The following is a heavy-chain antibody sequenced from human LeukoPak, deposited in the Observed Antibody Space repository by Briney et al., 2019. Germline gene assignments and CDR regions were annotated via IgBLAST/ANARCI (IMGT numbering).Heavy chain of an antibody. Sequence: PGGSLRLSCAASGFNFSNYDMSWVRQAPGKGLEWVSGISAGGRNTYYADSVKGRFTISRDNAKNTLYLEMNSLRVEDTAVYYCARVDWVTDYWGQGTLVTVSS. J-gene: IGHJ4*02. CDR1: GFNFSNYD. D-gene: IGHD2-21*01. CDR2: ISAGGRNT. V-gene: IGHV3-23*01. CDR3: ARVDWVTDY.